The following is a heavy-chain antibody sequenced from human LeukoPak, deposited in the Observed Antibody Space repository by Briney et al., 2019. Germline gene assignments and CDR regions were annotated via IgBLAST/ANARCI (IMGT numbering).Heavy chain of an antibody. CDR2: ISNSGSTI. D-gene: IGHD4-17*01. Sequence: PGGSLRLSCAASGFTFSSYNMNWVRQAPGKGLEWVSYISNSGSTIYYADSVKGRFTISRDNAKNSLYLQMNSLRAEDTAVYYCARAPYGGYYMDVWGKGTTVTISS. CDR3: ARAPYGGYYMDV. CDR1: GFTFSSYN. V-gene: IGHV3-48*04. J-gene: IGHJ6*03.